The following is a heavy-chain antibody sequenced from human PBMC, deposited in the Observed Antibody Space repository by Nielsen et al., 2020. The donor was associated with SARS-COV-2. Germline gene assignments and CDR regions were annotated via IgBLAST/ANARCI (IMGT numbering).Heavy chain of an antibody. D-gene: IGHD3-9*01. V-gene: IGHV3-7*01. Sequence: GESLKISCAASGFTFSSYWMSWVRQAPGKGLEWVANIKQDGSEKYYVDSVKGRFTISRDNAKNSLYLQMNSLRAEDTAVYYCARDRSVRYFDYWGQGIQVTVSS. CDR3: ARDRSVRYFDY. CDR1: GFTFSSYW. J-gene: IGHJ4*02. CDR2: IKQDGSEK.